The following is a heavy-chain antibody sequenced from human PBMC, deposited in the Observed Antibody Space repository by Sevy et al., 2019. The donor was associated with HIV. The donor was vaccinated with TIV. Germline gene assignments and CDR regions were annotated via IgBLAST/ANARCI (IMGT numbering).Heavy chain of an antibody. CDR2: ISYDGSNK. Sequence: GGSLRLSCAASGFTFSSYAMHWVRQAPGKGLEWVAVISYDGSNKYYADSVKGRFTISRDNAENSLFLQMNSLRAEDTAVYYCVRDSSGLSWGQGTLVTVSS. CDR1: GFTFSSYA. CDR3: VRDSSGLS. J-gene: IGHJ4*02. D-gene: IGHD6-19*01. V-gene: IGHV3-30-3*01.